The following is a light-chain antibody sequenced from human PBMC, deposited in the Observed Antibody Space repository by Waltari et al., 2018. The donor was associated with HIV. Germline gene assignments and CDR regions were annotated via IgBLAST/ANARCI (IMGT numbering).Light chain of an antibody. V-gene: IGLV3-1*01. CDR3: QAWDSSTDVV. Sequence: SYELTQPPSVSVSPGQTASITCSGDKLGDKYACWYQQKPGQSPVLVIYPDSKRPSGIPERFSGSNSGNTATLTISGTQAMDEADYYCQAWDSSTDVVFGGGTKLTVL. CDR1: KLGDKY. J-gene: IGLJ2*01. CDR2: PDS.